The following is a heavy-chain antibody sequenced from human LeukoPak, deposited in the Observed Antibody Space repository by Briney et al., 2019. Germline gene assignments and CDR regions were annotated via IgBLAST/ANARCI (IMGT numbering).Heavy chain of an antibody. CDR3: ARGGYYDSGTSYNPFDY. J-gene: IGHJ4*02. D-gene: IGHD3-10*01. Sequence: GGSLRLSCAASGFTFSTYWMHWVRQAPGKGLVWVSRINSDGSRTNYADSVKGRFAISRDNAKNTLYLQVNSLIAEDTAVYYCARGGYYDSGTSYNPFDYWGQGTLVTVSS. CDR2: INSDGSRT. CDR1: GFTFSTYW. V-gene: IGHV3-74*01.